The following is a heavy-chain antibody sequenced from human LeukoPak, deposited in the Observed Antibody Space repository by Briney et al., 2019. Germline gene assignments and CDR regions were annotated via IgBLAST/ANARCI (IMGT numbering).Heavy chain of an antibody. D-gene: IGHD1-14*01. V-gene: IGHV4-59*01. CDR2: IYYSGST. J-gene: IGHJ5*01. CDR1: GGSISSYY. CDR3: ARNQGGWFDS. Sequence: SETLSLTCTVSGGSISSYYWSWIRQPPGKGLEWIGYIYYSGSTKYNPSLKSRVTISVDTSKNQFTLKLSSVTAADTAVYYCARNQGGWFDSWGQGTLVTVSS.